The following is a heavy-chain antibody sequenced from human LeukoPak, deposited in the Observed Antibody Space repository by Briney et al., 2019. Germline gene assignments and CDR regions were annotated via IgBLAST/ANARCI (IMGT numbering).Heavy chain of an antibody. V-gene: IGHV3-21*06. D-gene: IGHD6-13*01. CDR2: INSRSNDI. CDR3: AREGRAYRYSSSWYPTPSWFDP. Sequence: GGSLSLSCVASGFSFSDYSMNWVRQAPGKGLEWVSSINSRSNDIYYADSVKGRFTISRDNAKNSLYLQMSSLRAEDTAVYYCAREGRAYRYSSSWYPTPSWFDPWGQGTLVTVSS. J-gene: IGHJ5*02. CDR1: GFSFSDYS.